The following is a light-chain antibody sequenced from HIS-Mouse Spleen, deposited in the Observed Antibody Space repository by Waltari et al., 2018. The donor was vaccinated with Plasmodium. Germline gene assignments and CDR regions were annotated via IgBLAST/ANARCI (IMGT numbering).Light chain of an antibody. CDR2: GNI. Sequence: QSVLTQPPSVSGAPGPRVNISCTGSSSNIGAGSDVRRYQQLPGTAPKLLIYGNINRPSGVPDRFSGSKSGTSASLAITGLQAEDEADYYCQSYDSSLSGWVFGGGTKLTVL. J-gene: IGLJ3*02. V-gene: IGLV1-40*01. CDR1: SSNIGAGSD. CDR3: QSYDSSLSGWV.